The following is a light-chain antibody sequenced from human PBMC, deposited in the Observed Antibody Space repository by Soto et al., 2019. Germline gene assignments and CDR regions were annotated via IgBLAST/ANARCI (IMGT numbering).Light chain of an antibody. CDR1: SSDVGGYKY. Sequence: QSALTQPASVSGSPGQSITISCTGTSSDVGGYKYVSWYQQHPDKAPKLIIFEVSNRPSGVPNRFSGSKSGNTASLTISGLRAEDEADYYCCSYVGRNTYVFGTGTKLTVL. V-gene: IGLV2-14*01. CDR2: EVS. CDR3: CSYVGRNTYV. J-gene: IGLJ1*01.